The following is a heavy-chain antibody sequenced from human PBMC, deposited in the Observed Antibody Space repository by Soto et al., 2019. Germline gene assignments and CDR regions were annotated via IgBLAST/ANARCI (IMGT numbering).Heavy chain of an antibody. J-gene: IGHJ6*02. Sequence: SVKVSCKASGFTFTSSDVQWVRQARGQRLEWIGWIGVGSGNRHYARKFQERVTITRDMSTNTAYMELSSLRSEDTAVYYCTRDVYPFALDVWGLGTSVTVSS. CDR2: IGVGSGNR. V-gene: IGHV1-58*01. CDR3: TRDVYPFALDV. CDR1: GFTFTSSD.